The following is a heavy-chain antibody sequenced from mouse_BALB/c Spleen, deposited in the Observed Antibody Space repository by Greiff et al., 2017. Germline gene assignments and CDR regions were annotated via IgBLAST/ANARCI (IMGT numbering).Heavy chain of an antibody. CDR1: GFTFSSYG. J-gene: IGHJ2*01. CDR3: ARDGGMITGFDY. CDR2: INSNGGST. D-gene: IGHD2-4*01. Sequence: EVMLVESGGGLVQPGGSLKLSCAASGFTFSSYGMSWVRQTPDKRLELVATINSNGGSTYYPDSVKGRFTISRDNAKNTLYLQMSSLKSEDTAMYYCARDGGMITGFDYWGQGTTLTVSS. V-gene: IGHV5-6-3*01.